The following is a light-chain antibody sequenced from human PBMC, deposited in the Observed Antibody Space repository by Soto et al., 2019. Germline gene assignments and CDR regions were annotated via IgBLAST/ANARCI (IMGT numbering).Light chain of an antibody. CDR3: SSYTTSNTRQIV. CDR2: DVD. J-gene: IGLJ1*01. Sequence: QSALTQPASVYGSPGESITISCTGTSSDVGGYNYVSWYQQHPGTAPKLIIYDVDNRPSGVSNRFSGSKSGNTAPLTISGLQPEDEADYYCSSYTTSNTRQIVFGTGTKVTVL. CDR1: SSDVGGYNY. V-gene: IGLV2-14*01.